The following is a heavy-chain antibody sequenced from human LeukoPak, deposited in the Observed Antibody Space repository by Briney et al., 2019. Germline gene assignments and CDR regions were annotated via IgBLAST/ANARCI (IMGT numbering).Heavy chain of an antibody. CDR1: GYTFTSYG. D-gene: IGHD3-3*01. CDR2: IIPSDGFT. CDR3: ATAGRRLFGVLIPLSFDY. Sequence: ASVKVSCKASGYTFTSYGISWVRQAPGQGLEWMGMIIPSDGFTTYAQKFQGRLTMTRGMSTSTVYMELSSLRSEDTTLYYCATAGRRLFGVLIPLSFDYWGQGTLVTVSS. V-gene: IGHV1-46*01. J-gene: IGHJ4*02.